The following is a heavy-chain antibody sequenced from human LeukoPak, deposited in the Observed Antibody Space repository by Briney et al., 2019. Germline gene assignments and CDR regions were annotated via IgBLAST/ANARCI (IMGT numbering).Heavy chain of an antibody. V-gene: IGHV1-18*04. J-gene: IGHJ4*02. CDR3: ARVDSSGPSSEDY. CDR2: ISAYNGNT. CDR1: GYTFTSYY. D-gene: IGHD3-22*01. Sequence: ASVKVSCKASGYTFTSYYMHWVRQAPGQGLEWMGWISAYNGNTNYAQKLQGRVTMTTDTSTSTAYMELRSLRSDDTAVYYCARVDSSGPSSEDYWGQGTLVTVSS.